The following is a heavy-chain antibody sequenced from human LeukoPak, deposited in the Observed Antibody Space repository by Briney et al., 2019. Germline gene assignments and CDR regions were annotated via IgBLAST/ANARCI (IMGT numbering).Heavy chain of an antibody. CDR2: IYYSGST. Sequence: PSETLSLTCTVSGGSISSYYWSWIRLPPGKGLEWIGYIYYSGSTNYNPSLKSRVTISVDTSKHQFSLKLSSVTAADTAVYYCARMIRGVRYDAFNIRGQGTMVTVSS. CDR3: ARMIRGVRYDAFNI. CDR1: GGSISSYY. V-gene: IGHV4-59*01. J-gene: IGHJ3*02. D-gene: IGHD3-10*01.